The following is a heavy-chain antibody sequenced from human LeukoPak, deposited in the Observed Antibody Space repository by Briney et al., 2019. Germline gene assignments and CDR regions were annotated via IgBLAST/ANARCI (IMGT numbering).Heavy chain of an antibody. CDR1: GGSISSGGYY. D-gene: IGHD2-2*03. CDR3: ARGQVGSSNYYYYYMDV. CDR2: INHSGST. J-gene: IGHJ6*03. Sequence: PSETLSLTCTVSGGSISSGGYYWSWIRQPPGKGLEWIGEINHSGSTNYNPSLKSRVTISVDTSKNQFSLKLSSVTAADTAVYYCARGQVGSSNYYYYYMDVWGKGTTVTVSS. V-gene: IGHV4-39*07.